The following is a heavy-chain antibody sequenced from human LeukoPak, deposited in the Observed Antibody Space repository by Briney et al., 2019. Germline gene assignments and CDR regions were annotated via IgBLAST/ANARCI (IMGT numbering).Heavy chain of an antibody. Sequence: PSETLSLTCAVYGGSFSDYYWNWIRQPPGKGLKWIGEINQSGTTNYNPSLKSRLTISLDTSKNHLFLKLTSATAADTALYYCAGGATPGVFWGQGILVTVSA. V-gene: IGHV4-34*01. D-gene: IGHD3-10*01. CDR2: INQSGTT. J-gene: IGHJ4*02. CDR1: GGSFSDYY. CDR3: AGGATPGVF.